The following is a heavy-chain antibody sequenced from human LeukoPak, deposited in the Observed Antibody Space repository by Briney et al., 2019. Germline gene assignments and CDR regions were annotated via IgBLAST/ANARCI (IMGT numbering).Heavy chain of an antibody. CDR2: INPNSGGT. CDR1: GYTFTDYY. V-gene: IGHV1-2*02. D-gene: IGHD3-9*01. CDR3: ARGHDNTGYNYFDY. Sequence: GASVKVSCKASGYTFTDYYILWVRQAPGQGLERMGWINPNSGGTNYAQKFQGRVTMTRDTSIATTYMDLSSLISDDTAVYYCARGHDNTGYNYFDYWGQGTLVTVSS. J-gene: IGHJ4*02.